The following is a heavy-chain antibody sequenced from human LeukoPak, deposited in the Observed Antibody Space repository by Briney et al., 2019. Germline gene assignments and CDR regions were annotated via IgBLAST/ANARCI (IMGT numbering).Heavy chain of an antibody. CDR2: IYSGGST. V-gene: IGHV3-53*01. D-gene: IGHD5-12*01. CDR1: GFTNYA. J-gene: IGHJ4*02. CDR3: ARWGYSGYDSVDY. Sequence: GGSLRLSCAGSGFTNYAMSWVRQAPGKGLEWVSVIYSGGSTYYADSVKGRFTISRDNSKNTLYLQMNSLRAEDTAVYYCARWGYSGYDSVDYWGQGTLVTVSS.